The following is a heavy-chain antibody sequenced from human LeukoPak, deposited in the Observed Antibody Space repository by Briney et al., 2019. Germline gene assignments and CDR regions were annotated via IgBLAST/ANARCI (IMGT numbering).Heavy chain of an antibody. J-gene: IGHJ3*02. CDR2: MNPNSGNT. D-gene: IGHD3-22*01. V-gene: IGHV1-8*03. CDR1: GYTFTSYG. CDR3: ARGYYYDSSGYPEAFDI. Sequence: ASVKVSCKASGYTFTSYGISWVRQAPGQGLEWMGWMNPNSGNTGYAQKLQGRVTISRDTSITTAYMELSSLTSEDTAVYYCARGYYYDSSGYPEAFDIWGQGTMVTVSS.